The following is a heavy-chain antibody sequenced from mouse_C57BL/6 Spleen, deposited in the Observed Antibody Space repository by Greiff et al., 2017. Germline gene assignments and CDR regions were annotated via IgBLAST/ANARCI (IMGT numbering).Heavy chain of an antibody. J-gene: IGHJ4*01. CDR2: ISDGGSYT. V-gene: IGHV5-4*03. Sequence: EVKLVESGGGLVKPGGSLKLSCAASGFTFSSYAMSWVRQTPEKRLEWVATISDGGSYTYYPDNVKGRFTISRDNAKNNLYLQMSHLKSEDTALYYCARRPYEYAMDYWGPGTSVTVSS. CDR3: ARRPYEYAMDY. CDR1: GFTFSSYA. D-gene: IGHD5-2*01.